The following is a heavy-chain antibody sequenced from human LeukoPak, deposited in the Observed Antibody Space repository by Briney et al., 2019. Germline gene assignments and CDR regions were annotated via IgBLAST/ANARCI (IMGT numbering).Heavy chain of an antibody. CDR1: AFRFYDYT. CDR2: KSRDGGST. Sequence: GGSLRLSCEACAFRFYDYTLHRLRQAPGKGPVGVSLKSRDGGSTIYADSVKGRFYNFRDTSTISLLCHMVRLRTADTALYYCATERSRNFEHWGQGTLVTASS. J-gene: IGHJ4*02. CDR3: ATERSRNFEH. D-gene: IGHD1-14*01. V-gene: IGHV3-43*01.